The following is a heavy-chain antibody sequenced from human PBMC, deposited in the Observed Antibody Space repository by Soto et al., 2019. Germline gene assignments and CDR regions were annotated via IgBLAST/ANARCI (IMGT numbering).Heavy chain of an antibody. J-gene: IGHJ4*02. CDR3: ARDSGSYSRDYLDY. D-gene: IGHD1-26*01. V-gene: IGHV1-18*04. Sequence: ASVKVSCKASGYTFTSYGISWVRQAPGQGLEWMGWISAYNGNTNYAQKLQGRVTMTTDTSTSTACMELRSLRSDDTAVYYCARDSGSYSRDYLDYWGQGTLVTVSS. CDR1: GYTFTSYG. CDR2: ISAYNGNT.